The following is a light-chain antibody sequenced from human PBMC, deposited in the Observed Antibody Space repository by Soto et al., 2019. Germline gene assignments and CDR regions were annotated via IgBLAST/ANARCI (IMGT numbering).Light chain of an antibody. CDR3: AAWDDSLNGPL. CDR2: SDN. Sequence: QSVLTQPPSASGTPGQRVTISCSGSSSNVGSNFVNWYQHLPGTAPKLFIHSDNRRPSGVPDRFSGSKSGTSASLAISGLQSEDEADYYCAAWDDSLNGPLFGGGTKLTVL. CDR1: SSNVGSNF. V-gene: IGLV1-44*01. J-gene: IGLJ2*01.